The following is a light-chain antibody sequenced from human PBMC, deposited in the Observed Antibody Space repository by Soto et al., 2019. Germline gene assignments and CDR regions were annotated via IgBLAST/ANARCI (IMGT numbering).Light chain of an antibody. J-gene: IGKJ1*01. CDR1: QTISSW. CDR2: KAS. V-gene: IGKV1-5*03. CDR3: QHYNSYSEA. Sequence: DIQMTQSPSTLSGSVGDRVTITCRARQTISSWLSWYQQKPGKDPKLLIYKASTLKSGVPSRFSGSGSGTEFTLTISSLQPDDFATYYCQHYNSYSEAFGQGTKVELK.